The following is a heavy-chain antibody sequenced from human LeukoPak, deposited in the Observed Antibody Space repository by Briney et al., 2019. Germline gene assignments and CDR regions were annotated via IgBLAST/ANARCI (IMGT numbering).Heavy chain of an antibody. CDR1: GGSISSYY. Sequence: SSETLSLTCTVSGGSISSYYWSWIRQPPGKGLEWIGYIYYSGSTNYNPSLKSRVTISVDTSKNQFSLKLSSVTAADTAVHYCARDFRYGMDVWGQGTTVTVSS. CDR2: IYYSGST. CDR3: ARDFRYGMDV. V-gene: IGHV4-59*01. J-gene: IGHJ6*02.